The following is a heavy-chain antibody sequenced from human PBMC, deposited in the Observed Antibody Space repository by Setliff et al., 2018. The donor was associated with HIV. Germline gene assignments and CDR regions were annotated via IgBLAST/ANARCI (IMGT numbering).Heavy chain of an antibody. CDR2: SWFDGNNR. J-gene: IGHJ4*02. CDR3: ATSPPGGSSDYIWGSDYFDH. D-gene: IGHD5-12*01. Sequence: GGSLRLSCAASGFTFSSYSMHWVRQAPGKGLHWLAVSWFDGNNRRYAASVKGRFTVSRDNSKNTLYLHLDSLTAEDTAVYYCATSPPGGSSDYIWGSDYFDHWGQGALVTVSS. CDR1: GFTFSSYS. V-gene: IGHV3-33*04.